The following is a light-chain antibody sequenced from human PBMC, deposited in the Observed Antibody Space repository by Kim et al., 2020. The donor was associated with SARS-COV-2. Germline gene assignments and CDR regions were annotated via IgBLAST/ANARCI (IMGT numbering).Light chain of an antibody. CDR2: DAS. CDR1: QSVSSY. V-gene: IGKV3-11*01. Sequence: SLSPGERATLSCRASQSVSSYVAWYQQKPGQAPRLLIYDASNRATGIPARFSGSGSGTDFTLTISSLEPEDFAVYYCQQRSSWPSFGGGTKVDIK. CDR3: QQRSSWPS. J-gene: IGKJ4*01.